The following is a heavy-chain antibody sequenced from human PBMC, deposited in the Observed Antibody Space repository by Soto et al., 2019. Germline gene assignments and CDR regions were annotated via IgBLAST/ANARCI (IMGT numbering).Heavy chain of an antibody. CDR2: INAGNGNT. D-gene: IGHD2-2*01. CDR1: GYTFTSYA. J-gene: IGHJ6*02. Sequence: ASVKVSCKASGYTFTSYAMHWVRQAPGQRLEWMGWINAGNGNTKYSQKFQGRVTITRDTSASTAYMELSSLRSEDTAVYYCARERWGIVVVPAATLYYYYGMDVWGQGTTVTVSS. CDR3: ARERWGIVVVPAATLYYYYGMDV. V-gene: IGHV1-3*01.